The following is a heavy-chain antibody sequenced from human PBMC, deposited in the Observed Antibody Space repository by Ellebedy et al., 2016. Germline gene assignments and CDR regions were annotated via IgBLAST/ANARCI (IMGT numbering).Heavy chain of an antibody. J-gene: IGHJ4*02. D-gene: IGHD2-2*02. Sequence: GGSLRLXXAASGFTFSTYAMIWVRQAPGKGLEWVSIIGGSGGSRQYADSVKGRFTVSRDNSRNRFYLQMNSLRAEDTAVYYCATGGDVTVAIGWGQGTLVSVSS. CDR3: ATGGDVTVAIG. CDR2: IGGSGGSR. CDR1: GFTFSTYA. V-gene: IGHV3-23*01.